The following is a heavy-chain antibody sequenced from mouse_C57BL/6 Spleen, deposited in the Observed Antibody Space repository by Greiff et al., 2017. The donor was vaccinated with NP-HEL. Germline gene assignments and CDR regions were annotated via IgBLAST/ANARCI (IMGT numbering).Heavy chain of an antibody. Sequence: EVQLQQSGPELVKPGASVKISCKASGYTFTDYYMNWVKQSHGKSLEWIGDINPNNGGTSYNQKFKGKATLTVDKSSSTAYMELRSLTSEDSAVYYCAKGNYGVYWGQGTTLTVSS. CDR2: INPNNGGT. CDR3: AKGNYGVY. D-gene: IGHD2-1*01. CDR1: GYTFTDYY. V-gene: IGHV1-26*01. J-gene: IGHJ2*01.